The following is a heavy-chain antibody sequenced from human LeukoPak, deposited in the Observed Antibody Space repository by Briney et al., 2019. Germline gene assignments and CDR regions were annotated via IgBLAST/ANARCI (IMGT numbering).Heavy chain of an antibody. CDR3: ARELITNADAFDI. Sequence: PSETLSLTCAVSGGSISSGGYCGSWIRQPPGKGMEWIAYIYYTGNTYFNPSLKSRVTIAVDTSKNQFSLKLRSVTAADTPVYYCARELITNADAFDIWGQGTMVTVSS. CDR1: GGSISSGGYC. CDR2: IYYTGNT. D-gene: IGHD1-20*01. J-gene: IGHJ3*02. V-gene: IGHV4-30-4*07.